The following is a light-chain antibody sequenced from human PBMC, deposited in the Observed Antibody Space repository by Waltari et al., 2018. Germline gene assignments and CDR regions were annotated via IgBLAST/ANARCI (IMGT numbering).Light chain of an antibody. V-gene: IGKV3-11*01. Sequence: DIVLTQSPGTLSLSPGERATLSCRASQNVGTYLAWYQQKPGQAPRLLIYDASNRATGIPARFSATGSGTDFTLTISSLEPEDSAVYYCQQRDRWPPTCTFGQGTKLEIK. CDR2: DAS. CDR1: QNVGTY. J-gene: IGKJ2*02. CDR3: QQRDRWPPTCT.